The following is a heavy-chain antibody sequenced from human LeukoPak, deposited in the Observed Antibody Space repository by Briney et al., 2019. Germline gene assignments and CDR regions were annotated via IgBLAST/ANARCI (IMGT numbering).Heavy chain of an antibody. Sequence: GGSLRLSCTASGFTFSIYALSWVRQAPGKGLEWVANIKEDGSEKDYVDSVKGRFTVSRDNAKNSLYLEMNSLRAEDTAVYYCGREQFLFDPWGQGTLVTVSS. CDR3: GREQFLFDP. CDR2: IKEDGSEK. J-gene: IGHJ5*02. CDR1: GFTFSIYA. V-gene: IGHV3-7*01. D-gene: IGHD3-3*01.